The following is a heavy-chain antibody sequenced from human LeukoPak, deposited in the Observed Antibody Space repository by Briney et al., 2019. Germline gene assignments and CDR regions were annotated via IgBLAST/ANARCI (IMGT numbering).Heavy chain of an antibody. CDR1: GFTFSNAW. Sequence: GGSLRLSCAASGFTFSNAWMNWVRQAPGKGLEWVGRIKSKTDGGTTDYAAPVKGRFTISRDDSKNTLYLQMNSLKTEDTAVYYCARDRLTGDPSPLDYWGQGTLVTVSS. D-gene: IGHD7-27*01. J-gene: IGHJ4*02. V-gene: IGHV3-15*07. CDR2: IKSKTDGGTT. CDR3: ARDRLTGDPSPLDY.